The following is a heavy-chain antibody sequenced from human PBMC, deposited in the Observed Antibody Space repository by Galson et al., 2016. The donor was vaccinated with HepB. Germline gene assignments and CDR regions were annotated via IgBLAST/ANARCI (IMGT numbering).Heavy chain of an antibody. CDR2: ITPIFGTA. Sequence: QSGAEVKKPGESLKISCKASGGTFSSYAISWVRQAPGQGLEWMGAITPIFGTADSAQKFQGRVTITADKSTSTSYMELSSLRSEDTAVYYCARGDTAIVASFLDYWGQGTLVTVSS. D-gene: IGHD5-18*01. J-gene: IGHJ4*02. V-gene: IGHV1-69*06. CDR1: GGTFSSYA. CDR3: ARGDTAIVASFLDY.